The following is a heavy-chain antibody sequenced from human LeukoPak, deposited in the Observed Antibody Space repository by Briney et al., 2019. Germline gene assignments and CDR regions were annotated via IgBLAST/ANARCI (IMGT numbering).Heavy chain of an antibody. CDR1: GFTLSSYG. J-gene: IGHJ4*02. D-gene: IGHD5-18*01. CDR3: AKSLELGAMAYYFDY. CDR2: ISYDGSNK. Sequence: PGGSLRLSCAASGFTLSSYGMHWVRQAPGKGLEWVTLISYDGSNKYYADSVKGRFAISRDNSKNTLYLQMNSLRAEDTAVYYCAKSLELGAMAYYFDYWGQGTLVTVSS. V-gene: IGHV3-30*18.